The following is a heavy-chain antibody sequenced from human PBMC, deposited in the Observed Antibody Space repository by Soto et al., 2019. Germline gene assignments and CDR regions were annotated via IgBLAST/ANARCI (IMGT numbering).Heavy chain of an antibody. J-gene: IGHJ5*02. CDR1: GGSISSGGYY. Sequence: TLSLTCTVSGGSISSGGYYWSWIRQHPGKGLEWIGYIYYSGSTYYNPSLKSRVTISVDTSKNQFSLKLSSVTAADTTVYYCARDRSSVGFGDLFLFDPWGQGTLVTVSS. D-gene: IGHD3-10*01. CDR2: IYYSGST. CDR3: ARDRSSVGFGDLFLFDP. V-gene: IGHV4-31*03.